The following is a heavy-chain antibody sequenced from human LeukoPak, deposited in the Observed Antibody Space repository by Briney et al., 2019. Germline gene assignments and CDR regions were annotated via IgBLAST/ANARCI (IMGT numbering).Heavy chain of an antibody. CDR3: ANTGYSSGSHWFDP. V-gene: IGHV4-4*09. CDR1: GGSISSYY. D-gene: IGHD6-19*01. CDR2: IYSSGST. J-gene: IGHJ5*02. Sequence: SETLSLTCIVSGGSISSYYWSWIRQPPGKGLEWIGYIYSSGSTNYNPSLKTRVTISVDTSKNQFSLKLTSVTAADTAVYYCANTGYSSGSHWFDPWGQGTLVTVSS.